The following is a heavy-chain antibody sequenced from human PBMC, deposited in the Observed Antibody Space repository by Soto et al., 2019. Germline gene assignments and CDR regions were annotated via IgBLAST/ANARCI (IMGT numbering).Heavy chain of an antibody. CDR3: ATHGIGSLHGPVDV. CDR1: GGSISSYY. V-gene: IGHV4-59*08. D-gene: IGHD1-26*01. Sequence: PSETLSLTCTVSGGSISSYYWSWIRQPPGKGLEWIGYIYYSGSTNYNPSLKSRVTISVDTSKNQFSLMVSSVTATDTAVYYCATHGIGSLHGPVDVWGQGTTVTVSS. J-gene: IGHJ6*02. CDR2: IYYSGST.